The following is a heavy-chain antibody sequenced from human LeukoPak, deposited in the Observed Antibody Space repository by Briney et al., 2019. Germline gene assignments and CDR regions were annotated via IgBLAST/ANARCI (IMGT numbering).Heavy chain of an antibody. Sequence: ASVKVSCKASGYTFTSYVINWVRQAPGQGLEWMGWISAYNGKTNYAQKVHGRITMTTDTSTSTGYMELRSLRSDDTAVYYCARDLRANMIDSPLDNWGQGTLVTVSS. J-gene: IGHJ4*02. V-gene: IGHV1-18*01. D-gene: IGHD3-22*01. CDR2: ISAYNGKT. CDR3: ARDLRANMIDSPLDN. CDR1: GYTFTSYV.